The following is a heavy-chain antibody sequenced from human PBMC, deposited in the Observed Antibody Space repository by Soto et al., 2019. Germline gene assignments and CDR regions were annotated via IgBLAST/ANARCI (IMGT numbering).Heavy chain of an antibody. CDR1: GCSISSGGYS. CDR3: HARGPLPPAGNGEYDYYGMDV. D-gene: IGHD1-26*01. Sequence: QLQLQESGSGLVKPSQTLSLTCAVSGCSISSGGYSWRWIRQPPGKVLEWIGYIYHTGSTYYNPSLKSRVATPVDSSINQSSLRLSAVTAADTALYYCHARGPLPPAGNGEYDYYGMDVWGQGTTVTVSS. CDR2: IYHTGST. V-gene: IGHV4-30-2*01. J-gene: IGHJ6*01.